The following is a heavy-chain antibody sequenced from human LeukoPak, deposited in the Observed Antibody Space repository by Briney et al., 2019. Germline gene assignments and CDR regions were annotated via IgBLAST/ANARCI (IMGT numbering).Heavy chain of an antibody. J-gene: IGHJ4*02. CDR1: GFTFSSYS. CDR3: ARANSGSYGSRYYFDY. V-gene: IGHV3-48*04. CDR2: ISSSSSTI. Sequence: GGSLRLSCAASGFTFSSYSMNWVRQAPGKGLEWVSYISSSSSTIYYADSVKGRFTISRDNAKNSLYLQMNSLRAEDTAVYYCARANSGSYGSRYYFDYWGQGTLVTVSS. D-gene: IGHD1-26*01.